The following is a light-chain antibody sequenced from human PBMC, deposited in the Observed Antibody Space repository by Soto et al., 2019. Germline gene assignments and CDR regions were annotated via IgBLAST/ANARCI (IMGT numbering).Light chain of an antibody. CDR2: EVS. Sequence: QSALTQPASVSGSPGQSITISCTGTSSDVGSYNLVSWYQQHPGKAPKLIIYEVSKRPSGVSNRFSGSKSGNTASLTIPGLQAEDDTDYYCCSYADGSTHWVFGGGTKLTVL. J-gene: IGLJ3*02. V-gene: IGLV2-23*02. CDR3: CSYADGSTHWV. CDR1: SSDVGSYNL.